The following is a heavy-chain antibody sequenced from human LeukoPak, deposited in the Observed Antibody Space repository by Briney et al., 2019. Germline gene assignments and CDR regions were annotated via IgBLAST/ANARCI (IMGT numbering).Heavy chain of an antibody. CDR3: ANGIAVAGGGSFDY. D-gene: IGHD6-19*01. CDR2: ISDSGST. CDR1: GGSFSGYH. Sequence: KTSETLSLTCAVYGGSFSGYHWSWIRQPPGKGLEWIGEISDSGSTNYNPSLKSRVTISIDTSKNQFSLKLSSVTAADTAVYYCANGIAVAGGGSFDYWGQGTLVTVSS. J-gene: IGHJ4*02. V-gene: IGHV4-34*01.